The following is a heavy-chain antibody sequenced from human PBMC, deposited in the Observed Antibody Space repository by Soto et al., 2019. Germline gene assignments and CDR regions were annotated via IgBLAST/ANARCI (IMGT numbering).Heavy chain of an antibody. V-gene: IGHV3-74*01. Sequence: GGSLRLSCEASGFTFNNYWVHWVRQPPGKGLVWVSRINTDGSWKNYADSVKGRFTMSRYNAKNTLYLQMNSLRDEDTAVYYCVRSSHPYFFDYWAQGTKVTVSS. CDR3: VRSSHPYFFDY. CDR2: INTDGSWK. J-gene: IGHJ4*02. CDR1: GFTFNNYW.